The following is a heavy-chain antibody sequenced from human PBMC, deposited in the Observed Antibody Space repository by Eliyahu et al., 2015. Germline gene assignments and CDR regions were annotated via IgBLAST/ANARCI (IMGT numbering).Heavy chain of an antibody. J-gene: IGHJ4*02. Sequence: EVQLVESGGGLVQSGGSLRLSCSASGFXFSSFAMHWGRQAPGKGLEYVSAISSSGGITYYADSVKGRFTISRDNSKSTLFLQMSSLRAEDTAMYYCVKVRHGTWYYSDSWGQGTLVTVSS. V-gene: IGHV3-64D*06. CDR3: VKVRHGTWYYSDS. D-gene: IGHD6-13*01. CDR1: GFXFSSFA. CDR2: ISSSGGIT.